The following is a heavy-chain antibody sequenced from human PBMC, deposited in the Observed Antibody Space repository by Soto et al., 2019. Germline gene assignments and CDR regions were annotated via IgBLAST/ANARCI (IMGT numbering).Heavy chain of an antibody. D-gene: IGHD6-13*01. J-gene: IGHJ3*02. Sequence: QVQLVQSGTEVKKPGASVKVSCKASGYTFTNYGISWVRQAPGQGLEWLAWINTYNGHTNYAQKLQGRVTLTTDTSTRTSNMELRRRTSDDTAVYYCAGELLYSSRSTVRFDIWGQGTMVTVSS. CDR2: INTYNGHT. CDR1: GYTFTNYG. CDR3: AGELLYSSRSTVRFDI. V-gene: IGHV1-18*01.